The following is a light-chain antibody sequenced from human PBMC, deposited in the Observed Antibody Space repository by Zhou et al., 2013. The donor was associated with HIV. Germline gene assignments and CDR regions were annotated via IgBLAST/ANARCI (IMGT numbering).Light chain of an antibody. CDR3: QRYGDSPALS. J-gene: IGKJ4*01. CDR1: QTVVSNY. CDR2: GAS. Sequence: EIVLTQSPGTLSLGERATLSCRASQTVVSNYLAWYQQKSGQAPRLLIYGASIRATAIPDRFSGSGSGTDFALTISRLEPEDFAVYYCQRYGDSPALSFGGGTKLEIK. V-gene: IGKV3-20*01.